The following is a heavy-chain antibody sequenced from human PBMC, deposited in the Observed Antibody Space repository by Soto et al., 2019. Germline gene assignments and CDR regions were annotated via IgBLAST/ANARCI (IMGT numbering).Heavy chain of an antibody. D-gene: IGHD2-2*01. CDR3: ARGGAVVPAAMASPPYYYYYYGMDV. V-gene: IGHV1-2*04. Sequence: QVQLVQSGAEVKKPGASVKVSCKASGYTFTGYYMHWVRQAPGQGLEWMGWINPNSGGTNYAQKFQGWVTMTRDTSISTAYMELSRLRSDDTAVYYCARGGAVVPAAMASPPYYYYYYGMDVWGQGTTVTVS. CDR2: INPNSGGT. J-gene: IGHJ6*02. CDR1: GYTFTGYY.